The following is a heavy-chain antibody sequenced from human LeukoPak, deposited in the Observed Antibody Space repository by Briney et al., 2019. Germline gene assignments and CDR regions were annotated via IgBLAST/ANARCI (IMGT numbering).Heavy chain of an antibody. D-gene: IGHD1-26*01. CDR3: ARDSRSGSYLGYYYYMDV. V-gene: IGHV3-21*01. Sequence: GGSLRLSCAASGFTFSSYSMNWVRQAPGKGLVWVSSISSSSSYIYYADSVKGRFTISRDNAKNSLYLQMNSLRAEDTAVYYCARDSRSGSYLGYYYYMDVWGKGTTVTVSS. CDR2: ISSSSSYI. CDR1: GFTFSSYS. J-gene: IGHJ6*03.